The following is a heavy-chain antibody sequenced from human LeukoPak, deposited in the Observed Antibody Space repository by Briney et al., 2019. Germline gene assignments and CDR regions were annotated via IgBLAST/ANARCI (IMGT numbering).Heavy chain of an antibody. Sequence: GGSLRLSCAASGFTVSSNYMSWVRQAPGKGLEWVSVIYSGGSTYYADSVKGRFTISRDNSKNTLYLQMNSLRVEDTAVYYCATEGSGWYYFDYWGQGTLVTVSS. J-gene: IGHJ4*02. CDR2: IYSGGST. D-gene: IGHD6-19*01. CDR3: ATEGSGWYYFDY. V-gene: IGHV3-53*01. CDR1: GFTVSSNY.